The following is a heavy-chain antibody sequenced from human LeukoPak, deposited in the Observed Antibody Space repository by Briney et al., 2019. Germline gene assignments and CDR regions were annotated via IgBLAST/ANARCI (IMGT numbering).Heavy chain of an antibody. CDR3: ARNGRGRNYGSNAYLPDY. J-gene: IGHJ4*02. Sequence: PSETLSLTCTVSGGSIISSDYHWGWVRQPPGKGLEWIGTISYSGNTDYNPSLRSRVTISVDTSNNQFSLRLGSVTAADTAVYYCARNGRGRNYGSNAYLPDYRGQGTLVTVSS. CDR2: ISYSGNT. V-gene: IGHV4-39*01. D-gene: IGHD3-22*01. CDR1: GGSIISSDYH.